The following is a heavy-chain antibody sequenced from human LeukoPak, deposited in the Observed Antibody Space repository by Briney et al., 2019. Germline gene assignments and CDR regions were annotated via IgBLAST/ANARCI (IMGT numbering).Heavy chain of an antibody. CDR2: IGYDGSNK. J-gene: IGHJ4*02. D-gene: IGHD4-23*01. CDR3: ARDYGGNPDY. V-gene: IGHV3-33*01. Sequence: PGRSLRLSCAASGFTLSSYGMHWVRQAPGEGLEWVALIGYDGSNKYNADSVKGRFTISRDNSKNTLYLQTDSLRAEDTAVYYCARDYGGNPDYWGQGTLVTVSS. CDR1: GFTLSSYG.